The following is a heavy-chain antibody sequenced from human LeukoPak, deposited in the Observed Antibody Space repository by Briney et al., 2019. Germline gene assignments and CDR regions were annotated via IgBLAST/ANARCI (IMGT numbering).Heavy chain of an antibody. CDR3: AKDGERGSYSYFDY. CDR1: GFTFSGYA. J-gene: IGHJ4*02. D-gene: IGHD1-26*01. CDR2: ISGSTGST. V-gene: IGHV3-23*01. Sequence: PGGSLRLSCAASGFTFSGYAMSWVRQAPGKGLEWVSAISGSTGSTYYADSVKGRFTISRDNSKNTLYLQMKSLRAEDTAVYYCAKDGERGSYSYFDYWGQGTLVTVSS.